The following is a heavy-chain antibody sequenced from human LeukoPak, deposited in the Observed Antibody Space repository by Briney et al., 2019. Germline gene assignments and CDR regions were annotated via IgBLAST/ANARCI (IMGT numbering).Heavy chain of an antibody. J-gene: IGHJ4*02. Sequence: GGSLRLSCEASGFTFFNYAMSWVRQAPGKGLEWVSSISDSGGSTYYADSVKGRFSISRDNSKNTLYLQVNILRAEDTAVYYCAKPLESGNYYRPRFDYWGQGTLVTVSS. CDR2: ISDSGGST. CDR1: GFTFFNYA. CDR3: AKPLESGNYYRPRFDY. V-gene: IGHV3-23*01. D-gene: IGHD1-26*01.